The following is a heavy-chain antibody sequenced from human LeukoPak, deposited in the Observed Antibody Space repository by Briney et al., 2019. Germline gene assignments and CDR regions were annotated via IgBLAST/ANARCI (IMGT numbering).Heavy chain of an antibody. V-gene: IGHV4-39*01. CDR1: GGSISSSSYY. Sequence: PSETLSLTCTVSGGSISSSSYYWGWIRQPPGKGLEWIGSTYYSGSTYYNPSLKSRVTISVDTSKNQFSLKLSSVTAADTAVYYCARPYSSSWYDAFDIWGQGTMVTVSS. CDR3: ARPYSSSWYDAFDI. CDR2: TYYSGST. J-gene: IGHJ3*02. D-gene: IGHD6-13*01.